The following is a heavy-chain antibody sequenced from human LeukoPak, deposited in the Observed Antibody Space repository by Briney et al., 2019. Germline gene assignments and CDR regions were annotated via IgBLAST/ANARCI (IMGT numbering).Heavy chain of an antibody. V-gene: IGHV4-59*01. J-gene: IGHJ3*02. CDR1: GGSISSYY. CDR2: IYYSGST. D-gene: IGHD3-22*01. Sequence: AETLSLTCTVSGGSISSYYGSWIRQPPGKGLEWLGYIYYSGSTNYNPSLKSRVTISVDTSKNQFSLKLSSVTAADTAVYYCARERSIKYYDSSGYPSDAFDIWGQGTMVTVSS. CDR3: ARERSIKYYDSSGYPSDAFDI.